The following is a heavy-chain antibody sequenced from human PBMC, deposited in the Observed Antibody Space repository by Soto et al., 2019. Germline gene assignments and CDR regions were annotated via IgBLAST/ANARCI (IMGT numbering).Heavy chain of an antibody. CDR1: GFTFSSYN. J-gene: IGHJ2*01. Sequence: TGGSLRLSCVGSGFTFSSYNMNWARQAPGKGLEWVSYISSSGRTIYYADSVKGRFTISRDNAKNSLYLQMNSLRDEDTAVYYCARDHCRGGSCYWYFDLWGRGTLVTVSS. D-gene: IGHD2-15*01. CDR2: ISSSGRTI. CDR3: ARDHCRGGSCYWYFDL. V-gene: IGHV3-48*02.